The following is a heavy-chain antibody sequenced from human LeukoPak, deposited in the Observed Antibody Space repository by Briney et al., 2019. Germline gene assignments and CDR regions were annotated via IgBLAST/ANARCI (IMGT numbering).Heavy chain of an antibody. Sequence: PSQTLSLTCTVSGGSISSGDYYWSWIRQHPGKGLEWIGYIYYSGSTYYNPSLKSRVTISVDTSKNQFSLKLSSVTAADTAVYYCARGSHYDFWSGYYTKGNWFDPWGQGTLVTVSS. V-gene: IGHV4-31*03. J-gene: IGHJ5*02. CDR2: IYYSGST. D-gene: IGHD3-3*01. CDR3: ARGSHYDFWSGYYTKGNWFDP. CDR1: GGSISSGDYY.